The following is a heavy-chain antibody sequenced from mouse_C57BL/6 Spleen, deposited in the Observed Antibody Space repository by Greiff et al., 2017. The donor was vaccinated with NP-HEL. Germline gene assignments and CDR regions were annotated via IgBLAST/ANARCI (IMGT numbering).Heavy chain of an antibody. CDR2: ISYDGSN. CDR1: GYSITSGYY. CDR3: ARRGIYWYFDV. Sequence: DVKLQESGPGLVKPSQSLSLTCSVTGYSITSGYYWNWIRQFPGNKLEWMGYISYDGSNNYNPSLKNRISITRDTSKNQFFLKLNSVTTEDTATYYCARRGIYWYFDVWGTGTTVTVSS. J-gene: IGHJ1*03. V-gene: IGHV3-6*01.